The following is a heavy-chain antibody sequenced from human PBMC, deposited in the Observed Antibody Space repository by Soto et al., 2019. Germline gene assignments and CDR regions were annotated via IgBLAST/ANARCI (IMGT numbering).Heavy chain of an antibody. Sequence: EVQLLESGGGLVQPGGSLRLSCAASGFTFRSHAMTWVRQAPGKGLEWVSAISASGGSTYYADSVKGRFTISRDNSKNTLYVQMNSLRAEDTAVYYCAKGLEYSDYYYYGMDVWGQGTTVTVSS. D-gene: IGHD1-26*01. CDR2: ISASGGST. CDR3: AKGLEYSDYYYYGMDV. V-gene: IGHV3-23*01. CDR1: GFTFRSHA. J-gene: IGHJ6*02.